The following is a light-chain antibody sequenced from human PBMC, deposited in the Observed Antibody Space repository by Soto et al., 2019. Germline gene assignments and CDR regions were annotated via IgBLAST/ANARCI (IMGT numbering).Light chain of an antibody. CDR3: LLTYSGARV. CDR2: DTN. V-gene: IGLV7-46*01. J-gene: IGLJ3*02. Sequence: QTVVTQEPSLTVSPGGTVTLTCGSSTGAVTTDHFPYWFQQKPGQAPRTLIYDTNNKYSWTPARFSGSLLGDKAALTLSGAQPEDEADYYCLLTYSGARVFGGGIQLTVL. CDR1: TGAVTTDHF.